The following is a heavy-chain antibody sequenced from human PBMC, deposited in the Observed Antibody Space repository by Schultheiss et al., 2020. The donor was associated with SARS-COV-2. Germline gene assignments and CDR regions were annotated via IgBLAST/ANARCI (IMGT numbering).Heavy chain of an antibody. CDR1: GFTVSSNY. J-gene: IGHJ4*02. CDR2: IYSGGST. D-gene: IGHD3-10*02. V-gene: IGHV3-53*04. Sequence: GGSLRLSCAASGFTVSSNYMSWVRQAPGKGLEWVSVIYSGGSTYYADSVKGRFTISRHNSKNTLYLQMNSLRAEDTALYYCAKDITPGVRGVIRGIDYWGQGTLVTVSS. CDR3: AKDITPGVRGVIRGIDY.